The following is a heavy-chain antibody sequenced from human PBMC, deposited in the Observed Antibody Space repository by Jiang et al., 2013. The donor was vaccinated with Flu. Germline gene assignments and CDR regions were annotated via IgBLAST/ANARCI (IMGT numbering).Heavy chain of an antibody. J-gene: IGHJ4*02. CDR1: GGSISSYY. Sequence: GSGLVKPSETLSLTCTVSGGSISSYYWSWIRQPPGKGLEWIGYIYYSGSTNYNPSLKSRVTISVDTSKNQFSLKLSSVTAADTAVYYCASHRRDGYNYWGQGTLVTVSS. D-gene: IGHD5-24*01. V-gene: IGHV4-59*01. CDR2: IYYSGST. CDR3: ASHRRDGYNY.